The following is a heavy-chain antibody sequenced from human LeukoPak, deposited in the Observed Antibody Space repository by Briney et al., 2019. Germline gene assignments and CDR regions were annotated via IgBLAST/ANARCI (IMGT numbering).Heavy chain of an antibody. D-gene: IGHD3-16*01. CDR1: GFTFSSYA. CDR3: AKEGAPLGGRPDY. Sequence: GGSLRLSCAASGFTFSSYAMSWVRQAPGKGLEWVAFIRDDGNNIHYADSVKDRFTISRDNSKNTLYLQMNSLRVEDTAVYYCAKEGAPLGGRPDYWGEGTLVTVSS. J-gene: IGHJ4*02. V-gene: IGHV3-30*02. CDR2: IRDDGNNI.